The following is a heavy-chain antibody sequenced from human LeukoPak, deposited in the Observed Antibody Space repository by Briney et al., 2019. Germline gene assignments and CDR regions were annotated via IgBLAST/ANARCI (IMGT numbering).Heavy chain of an antibody. Sequence: PSETLSLTCTVSGASISSTSYCWGWIRQPAGKGLEWIGHIHTSGSTSYNPSLKSRVTISVDTSKNQFSLKLSSVTAADTAVYYCARETSQKGAHYMDVWGKGTTVTISS. V-gene: IGHV4-61*09. CDR1: GASISSTSYC. CDR2: IHTSGST. J-gene: IGHJ6*03. CDR3: ARETSQKGAHYMDV. D-gene: IGHD3-16*01.